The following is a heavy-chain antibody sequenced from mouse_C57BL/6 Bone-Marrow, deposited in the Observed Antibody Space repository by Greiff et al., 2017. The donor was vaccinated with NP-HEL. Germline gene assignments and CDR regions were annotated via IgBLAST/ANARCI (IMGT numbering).Heavy chain of an antibody. V-gene: IGHV5-6*01. CDR1: GFTFSSYG. D-gene: IGHD2-5*01. J-gene: IGHJ2*01. CDR3: ARQLYYSNYGGY. CDR2: ISSGGSYT. Sequence: EVQRVESGGDLVKPGGSLKLSCAASGFTFSSYGMSWVRQTPDKRLEWVATISSGGSYTYYPDSVKGRFTISRDNAKNTLYLQMSSLKSEDTAMYYCARQLYYSNYGGYWGQGTTLTVSS.